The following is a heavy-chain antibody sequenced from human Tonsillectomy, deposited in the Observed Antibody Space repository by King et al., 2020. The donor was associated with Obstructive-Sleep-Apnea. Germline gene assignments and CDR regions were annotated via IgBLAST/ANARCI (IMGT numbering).Heavy chain of an antibody. V-gene: IGHV3-9*01. J-gene: IGHJ3*02. CDR1: GFTFDDYA. CDR3: AKGDGILNGDYWGDSFDI. D-gene: IGHD3-9*01. Sequence: VQLVESGGGLVQPGRSLRLSCAASGFTFDDYAMHWVRQAPGKGLEWVSGISWNSGSIGYADSVKGRFTISRDNAKNSLYLQMNSLRAEDTALYYCAKGDGILNGDYWGDSFDIGGTGKMVPL. CDR2: ISWNSGSI.